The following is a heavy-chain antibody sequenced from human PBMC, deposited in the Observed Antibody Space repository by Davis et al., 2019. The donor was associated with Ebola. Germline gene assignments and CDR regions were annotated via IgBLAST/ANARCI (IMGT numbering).Heavy chain of an antibody. CDR2: IKHSGST. CDR3: ARDSLVAVAGPSRYYYGMDV. CDR1: GGSLSGYC. J-gene: IGHJ6*04. Sequence: SETLSLTCGVSGGSLSGYCWTWIRQTPGRGPEWIGEIKHSGSTNYNPSLRSRVTISVDTSKNQFSLILTSATAADTAVYYCARDSLVAVAGPSRYYYGMDVWGKGTTVTVSS. D-gene: IGHD6-19*01. V-gene: IGHV4-34*01.